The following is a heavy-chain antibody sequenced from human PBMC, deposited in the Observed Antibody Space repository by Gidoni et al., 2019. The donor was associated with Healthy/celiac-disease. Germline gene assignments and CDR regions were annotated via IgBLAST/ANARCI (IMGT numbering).Heavy chain of an antibody. CDR2: IKQDGSEK. J-gene: IGHJ4*02. CDR3: ARDPSASSPAPPFDY. CDR1: GFTFSSYW. Sequence: EVQLVESGGGLVQPGGSLRLSCAASGFTFSSYWMSWVRQAPVKGLEWVANIKQDGSEKYYVDSVKGRFTISRDNAKNSLYLQMNSLRAEDTAVYYCARDPSASSPAPPFDYWGQGTLVTVSS. V-gene: IGHV3-7*01. D-gene: IGHD2-2*01.